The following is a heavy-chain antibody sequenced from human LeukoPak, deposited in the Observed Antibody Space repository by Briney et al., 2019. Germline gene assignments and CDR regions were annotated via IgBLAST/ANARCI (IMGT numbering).Heavy chain of an antibody. Sequence: GESLRISCKGSGYNFTSYWISWVRQMPGKGLEWMGRIDPSDSYTNYSPSFQGHVTISADKSITTAYLQWRSLKASDTAMFYCATSVGAEYFQHWGQGTLVTVSS. J-gene: IGHJ1*01. CDR2: IDPSDSYT. CDR1: GYNFTSYW. CDR3: ATSVGAEYFQH. V-gene: IGHV5-10-1*01.